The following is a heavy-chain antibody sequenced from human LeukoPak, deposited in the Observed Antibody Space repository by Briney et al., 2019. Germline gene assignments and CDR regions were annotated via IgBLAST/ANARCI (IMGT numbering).Heavy chain of an antibody. CDR1: GFTFSDYY. D-gene: IGHD4-17*01. J-gene: IGHJ4*02. CDR2: ISSSSSTI. CDR3: ARDLEVTTFDY. V-gene: IGHV3-11*04. Sequence: GSLRLSCAASGFTFSDYYMSWIRQAPGKGLEWVSYISSSSSTIYYADSVKGRFTISRDNAKNSLYLQMNSLRAEDTAVYYCARDLEVTTFDYWGQGTLVTVSS.